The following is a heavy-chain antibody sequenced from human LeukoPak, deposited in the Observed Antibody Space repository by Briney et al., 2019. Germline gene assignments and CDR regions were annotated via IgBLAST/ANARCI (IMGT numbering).Heavy chain of an antibody. J-gene: IGHJ4*02. V-gene: IGHV4-30-4*08. D-gene: IGHD1-26*01. CDR1: GGSISRGDYY. CDR2: IYYSGST. Sequence: SQTLSLTCTVSGGSISRGDYYWRWIRQPPGKGLEWIGYIYYSGSTYYNPSLKSRVTISVDTSKNQFSLKLSSVTAADTAVYYCARTIVGATMALDYWGQGTLVTVSS. CDR3: ARTIVGATMALDY.